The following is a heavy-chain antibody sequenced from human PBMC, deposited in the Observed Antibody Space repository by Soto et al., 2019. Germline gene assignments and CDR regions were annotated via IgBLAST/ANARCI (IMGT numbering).Heavy chain of an antibody. J-gene: IGHJ4*02. Sequence: EVQLLESGGGLLQPGGSLRLSCAASGFTFNTYAMTWVRQAPGKGLEWVSSLSESGGSTYYADSVKGRFTISRDNSQSTLYLQMNSLRSEDTAVYYCARGGAVGATARFDYWGQGTLVTVSS. V-gene: IGHV3-23*01. CDR3: ARGGAVGATARFDY. D-gene: IGHD1-26*01. CDR1: GFTFNTYA. CDR2: LSESGGST.